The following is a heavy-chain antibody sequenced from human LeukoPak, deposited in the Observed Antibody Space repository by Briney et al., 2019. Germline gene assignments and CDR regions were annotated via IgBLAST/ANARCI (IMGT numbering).Heavy chain of an antibody. CDR2: IIPIFGTA. CDR3: ARDLWFGELIPPDNWFDP. Sequence: GASVKVSCKASGGTFSSYAISWVRQAPGQGLEWMGGIIPIFGTAHYAQKFQGRVTITADKSTSTAYMELSSLRSEDTAVYYCARDLWFGELIPPDNWFDPWGQGTLVTVSS. V-gene: IGHV1-69*06. CDR1: GGTFSSYA. D-gene: IGHD3-10*01. J-gene: IGHJ5*02.